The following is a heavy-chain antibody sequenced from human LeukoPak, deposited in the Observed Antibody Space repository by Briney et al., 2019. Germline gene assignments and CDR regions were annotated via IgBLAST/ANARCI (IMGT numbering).Heavy chain of an antibody. J-gene: IGHJ4*02. CDR3: TTGLTF. Sequence: TGGSLRLSCAASGFTFNYAWMSWVRQAPGRGLEWVGRINSKADGGTTDYAAPVKGRFTISRDDSKNTVYLQMNSLKTEDTAVYYCTTGLTFWGQGTLVTVSS. V-gene: IGHV3-15*01. CDR1: GFTFNYAW. D-gene: IGHD2/OR15-2a*01. CDR2: INSKADGGTT.